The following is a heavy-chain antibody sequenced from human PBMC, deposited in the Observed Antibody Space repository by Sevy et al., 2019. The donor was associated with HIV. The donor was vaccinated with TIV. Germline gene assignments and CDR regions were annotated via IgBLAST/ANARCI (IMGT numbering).Heavy chain of an antibody. CDR3: ARDAVRTHGDVGGDY. D-gene: IGHD4-17*01. V-gene: IGHV3-21*01. CDR1: RFTFSSYS. Sequence: GGSLRLSCAASRFTFSSYSMNWVRQAPGKGLEWVSSISSSSSYIYYSDSVKGRFTISRDNAKNSLYLQMNSLRAEDTAVYYCARDAVRTHGDVGGDYWGQGTLVTVSS. J-gene: IGHJ4*01. CDR2: ISSSSSYI.